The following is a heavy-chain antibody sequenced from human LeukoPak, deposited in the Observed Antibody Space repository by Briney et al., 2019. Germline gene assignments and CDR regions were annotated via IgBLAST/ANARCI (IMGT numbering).Heavy chain of an antibody. CDR1: GFTFSGSA. Sequence: PRGSLKLSCAASGFTFSGSAMHWVRQASGKGLEWVGRIRSKANSYATAYAASVKGRFTISRDDSKNTAYLQMNSLKTEDTAVYYCARERVVGAKSAFDIWGQGAMVAVSS. V-gene: IGHV3-73*01. J-gene: IGHJ3*02. D-gene: IGHD1-26*01. CDR3: ARERVVGAKSAFDI. CDR2: IRSKANSYAT.